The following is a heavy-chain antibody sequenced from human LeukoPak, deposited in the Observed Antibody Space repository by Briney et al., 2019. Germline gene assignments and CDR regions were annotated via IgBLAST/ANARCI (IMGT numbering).Heavy chain of an antibody. CDR3: ARHTWQWLPSDD. Sequence: SETLSLTCTVSGGSISSGSYYWSWIRQPAGKGLEWIGEINHGGSTTYNPSLQSRVTMSVDTSTNQISLKMTSVIAADTAIYYCARHTWQWLPSDDWGQGTQVTISS. V-gene: IGHV4-61*10. CDR1: GGSISSGSYY. CDR2: INHGGST. D-gene: IGHD5-12*01. J-gene: IGHJ4*02.